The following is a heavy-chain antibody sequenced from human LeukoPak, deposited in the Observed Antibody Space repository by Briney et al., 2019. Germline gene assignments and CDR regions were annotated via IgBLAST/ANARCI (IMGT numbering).Heavy chain of an antibody. Sequence: GASVKVSCKASGGTFSSYAISWVRQAPGQGLEWMGGIIPIFGTANYAQKFQGRVTITADESTSTAYMELSSLRSEDTAVYYCARVGTGMKTRAFDYWGQGTLVTVSS. CDR2: IIPIFGTA. J-gene: IGHJ4*02. V-gene: IGHV1-69*13. CDR1: GGTFSSYA. D-gene: IGHD1/OR15-1a*01. CDR3: ARVGTGMKTRAFDY.